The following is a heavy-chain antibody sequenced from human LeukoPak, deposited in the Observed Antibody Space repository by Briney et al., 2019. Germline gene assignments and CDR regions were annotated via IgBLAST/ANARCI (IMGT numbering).Heavy chain of an antibody. D-gene: IGHD1-26*01. V-gene: IGHV3-7*01. CDR3: ARVLASGSYSANYFDY. CDR1: GFTFSSYW. Sequence: GGSLRLSCAASGFTFSSYWMSWVRQAPGKGLEWVANIKQDGSEKYYVDSVKGRFTISRDNAKNSLYLQMNSLRAEDTAVYYCARVLASGSYSANYFDYWGQGSLVTVSS. J-gene: IGHJ4*02. CDR2: IKQDGSEK.